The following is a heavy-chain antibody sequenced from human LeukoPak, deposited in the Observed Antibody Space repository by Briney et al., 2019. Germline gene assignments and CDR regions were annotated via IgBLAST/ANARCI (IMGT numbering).Heavy chain of an antibody. V-gene: IGHV3-48*03. D-gene: IGHD4-17*01. CDR2: ISSSGSTI. CDR1: GFTFSSYE. Sequence: PGGSLRLSCAASGFTFSSYETNWVRQAPGKGLEWVSYISSSGSTIYYADSVKGRFTISRDNAKNSLYLQMNSLRAEDTAVYYCARDHDYGDSDYWGQGTLVTVSS. CDR3: ARDHDYGDSDY. J-gene: IGHJ4*02.